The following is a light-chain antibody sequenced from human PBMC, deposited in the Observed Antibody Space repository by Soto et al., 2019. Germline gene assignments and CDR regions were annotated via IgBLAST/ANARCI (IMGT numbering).Light chain of an antibody. V-gene: IGKV3-15*01. CDR3: QQYNDWLST. CDR2: DTS. Sequence: EIVMTQSPATLSVSPGERATLSCGASQSVRRDLAWYQQKPGQAPRLLIYDTSTRATGIPDRFSGSGSGTEFTLTISSLQSEDFAVYYCQQYNDWLSTFGQGTRLEIK. J-gene: IGKJ5*01. CDR1: QSVRRD.